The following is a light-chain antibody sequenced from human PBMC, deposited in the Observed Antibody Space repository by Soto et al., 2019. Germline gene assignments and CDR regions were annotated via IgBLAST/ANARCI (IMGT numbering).Light chain of an antibody. CDR1: QSISSW. Sequence: DIQITQSPSTLSASVGDRVTITCRASQSISSWLAWYQQTKGKAPKILIYKASGLESGVPSRFSGSGSGTDFTLTISRLQPDDFATYYCQQYNSSSVTFGGGTKVDIK. CDR3: QQYNSSSVT. J-gene: IGKJ4*01. V-gene: IGKV1-5*03. CDR2: KAS.